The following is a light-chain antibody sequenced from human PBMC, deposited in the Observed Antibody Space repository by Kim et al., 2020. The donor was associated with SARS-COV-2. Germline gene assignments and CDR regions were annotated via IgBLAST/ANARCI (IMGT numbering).Light chain of an antibody. Sequence: WSPGESATLSCKASQSVYSNSVAWYQQKPGQTPRLLIYDASSRATAIADRFSGSGSGTDFTLTISRLEPEDFAVYYCQQYGSSPTFGQGTKVDIK. CDR1: QSVYSNS. CDR2: DAS. CDR3: QQYGSSPT. V-gene: IGKV3-20*01. J-gene: IGKJ1*01.